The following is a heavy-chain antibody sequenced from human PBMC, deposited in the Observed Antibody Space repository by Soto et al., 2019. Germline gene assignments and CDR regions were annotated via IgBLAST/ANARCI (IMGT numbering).Heavy chain of an antibody. Sequence: KPSETLSLTCAVYGGSFSGYYWSWIRQPPGKGLEWIGEINHSGSTNYNPSLKSRVTISVDTSKNQFSLKLSSVTAADTAVYYCAREGVAGKDYYSYGMDAWGQGTTVTVS. CDR3: AREGVAGKDYYSYGMDA. CDR2: INHSGST. J-gene: IGHJ6*02. CDR1: GGSFSGYY. D-gene: IGHD6-19*01. V-gene: IGHV4-34*01.